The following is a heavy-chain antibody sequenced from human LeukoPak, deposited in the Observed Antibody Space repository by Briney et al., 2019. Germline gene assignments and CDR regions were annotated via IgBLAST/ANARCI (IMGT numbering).Heavy chain of an antibody. V-gene: IGHV4-34*01. CDR3: ARTKTYYYGSGSYYSGDV. CDR1: GGSFSGYY. CDR2: INHSGST. Sequence: SGTLSLTCAVYGGSFSGYYWSWIRQPPGKGLEWIGEINHSGSTNYNPSLKSRVTISVDTSKNQFSLKLSSVTAADTAVYYCARTKTYYYGSGSYYSGDVWGQGTTVTVPS. D-gene: IGHD3-10*01. J-gene: IGHJ6*02.